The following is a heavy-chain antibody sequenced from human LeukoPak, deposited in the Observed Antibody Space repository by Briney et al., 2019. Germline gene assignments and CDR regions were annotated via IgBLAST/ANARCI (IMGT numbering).Heavy chain of an antibody. J-gene: IGHJ4*02. Sequence: ASVKLSCTAPGHTFTSYYMHWVRQAPGQGLEWMGIINRSGGSTNYAQKFQGRVTMTRDTSTSTVYMELSSLRSEDTAVYYCARSKLEYDFWSGYYPHPFDHWGQGTLVTVSS. CDR1: GHTFTSYY. V-gene: IGHV1-46*01. CDR3: ARSKLEYDFWSGYYPHPFDH. CDR2: INRSGGST. D-gene: IGHD3-3*01.